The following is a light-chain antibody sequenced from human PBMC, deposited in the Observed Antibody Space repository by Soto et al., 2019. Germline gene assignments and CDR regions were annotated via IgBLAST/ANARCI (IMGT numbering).Light chain of an antibody. J-gene: IGKJ1*01. CDR1: QSISTY. CDR3: QHNNGYSWT. Sequence: DIQMTQSPSSLSASVGDRVTISCRASQSISTYLNWYQQKPGTAPRLLIYRASSVKSGVPPRFSGSGSGTEFTLTVSSLQPDDFATYYCQHNNGYSWTFGQGTKVDIK. V-gene: IGKV1-5*01. CDR2: RAS.